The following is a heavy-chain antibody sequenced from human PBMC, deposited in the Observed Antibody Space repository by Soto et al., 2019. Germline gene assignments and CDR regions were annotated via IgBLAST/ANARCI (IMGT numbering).Heavy chain of an antibody. CDR1: GFTFSNYA. V-gene: IGHV3-30-3*01. CDR2: ISYDGSNK. CDR3: ARDSYYDSSGFSYYFDY. Sequence: QVQLVESGGGVVQPGRSLRLSCAASGFTFSNYAMHWVRQAPGKGLEWVAVISYDGSNKYYADSVKDRFTISRDNSKNXXYLQMNSLRAEDTAVYYCARDSYYDSSGFSYYFDYWGQGTLVTVSS. D-gene: IGHD3-22*01. J-gene: IGHJ4*02.